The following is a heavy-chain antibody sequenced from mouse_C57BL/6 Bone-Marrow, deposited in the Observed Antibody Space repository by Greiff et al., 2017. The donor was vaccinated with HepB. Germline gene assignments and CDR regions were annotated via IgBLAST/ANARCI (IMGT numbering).Heavy chain of an antibody. V-gene: IGHV1-15*01. CDR1: GYTFTDYE. CDR3: TRSDDGYDRYWFAY. Sequence: VQLKESGAELVRPGASVTLSCKASGYTFTDYEMHWVKQTPVNGLEWIGAIDPETGGTAYNQKFKGKAILTADKSSSTAYMELRSLTSEDSAVYYCTRSDDGYDRYWFAYWGQGTLVTVSA. D-gene: IGHD2-2*01. J-gene: IGHJ3*01. CDR2: IDPETGGT.